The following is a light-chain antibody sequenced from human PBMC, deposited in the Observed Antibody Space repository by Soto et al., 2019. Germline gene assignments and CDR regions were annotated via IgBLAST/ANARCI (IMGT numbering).Light chain of an antibody. CDR2: EVS. J-gene: IGLJ1*01. Sequence: QSALTQPASVSGSPGQSITVSCTGTSSDVGGYNFVSWYQQHPGNAPKLMIYEVSNRPSGVSNRFSGSKSGNTASLTISGLQPEDEADYYCNSYTSSGYVFGAGTKVTVL. CDR1: SSDVGGYNF. V-gene: IGLV2-14*01. CDR3: NSYTSSGYV.